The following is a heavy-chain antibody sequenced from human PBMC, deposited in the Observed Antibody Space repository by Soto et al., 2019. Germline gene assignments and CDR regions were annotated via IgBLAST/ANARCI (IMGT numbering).Heavy chain of an antibody. J-gene: IGHJ4*02. CDR2: IYYSGNT. CDR3: AREAANHYGSGSLFDY. Sequence: QLQLQESGSGLVKPSQTLSLTCAVSGGSMRSGDYSWSWIRQPPGKGLEWIGYIYYSGNTYYNPSLKSRVTISVDRSKNQFSLKLSSVTAAETAVYYCAREAANHYGSGSLFDYWGQGILVPVSS. D-gene: IGHD3-10*01. V-gene: IGHV4-30-2*01. CDR1: GGSMRSGDYS.